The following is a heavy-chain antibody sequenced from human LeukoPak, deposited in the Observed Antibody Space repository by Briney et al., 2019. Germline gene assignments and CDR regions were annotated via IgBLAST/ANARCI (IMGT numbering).Heavy chain of an antibody. CDR1: GFTFSSYA. Sequence: GRSLRLSCAASGFTFSSYAMHWVRQAPGKGLEWVAVISYDGSNKYYADSVKGRFTISRDNSKNTLYLQMNSLRAEDTAVYYCARAVVVVVAADAFDIWGQGTMVTVSS. CDR3: ARAVVVVVAADAFDI. J-gene: IGHJ3*02. D-gene: IGHD2-15*01. V-gene: IGHV3-30-3*01. CDR2: ISYDGSNK.